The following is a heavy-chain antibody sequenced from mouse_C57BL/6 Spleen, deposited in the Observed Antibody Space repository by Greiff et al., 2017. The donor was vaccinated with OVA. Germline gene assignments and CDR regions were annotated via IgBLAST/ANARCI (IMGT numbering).Heavy chain of an antibody. CDR1: GYTFTDYY. J-gene: IGHJ1*03. D-gene: IGHD1-1*01. CDR3: ARRSSSYGYWYFDV. Sequence: EVQLQQSGPVLVKPGASVKMSCKASGYTFTDYYMNWVKQSHGKSLEWIGVINPYNGGTSYNQKFKGKATLTVDKSSSTAYMELNSLTSEDSAVYYCARRSSSYGYWYFDVWGTGTTVTVSS. V-gene: IGHV1-19*01. CDR2: INPYNGGT.